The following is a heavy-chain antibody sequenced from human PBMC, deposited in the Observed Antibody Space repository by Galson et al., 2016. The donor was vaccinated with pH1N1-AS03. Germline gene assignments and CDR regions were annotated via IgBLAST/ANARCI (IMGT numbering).Heavy chain of an antibody. J-gene: IGHJ3*02. V-gene: IGHV3-48*04. CDR3: ARTSGAYFGSAFDI. D-gene: IGHD1-26*01. CDR2: ISSDSTTI. Sequence: SLRLSCAASGFTFNHYSMNWVRQAPGKGLEWVSYISSDSTTIYYADSVKGRFTISRDNAKNSLYLQMNSLTAEDTAIYYCARTSGAYFGSAFDIWGQGTMVT. CDR1: GFTFNHYS.